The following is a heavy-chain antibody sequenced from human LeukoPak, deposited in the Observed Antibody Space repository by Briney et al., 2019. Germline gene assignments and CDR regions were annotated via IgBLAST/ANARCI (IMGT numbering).Heavy chain of an antibody. D-gene: IGHD3-22*01. J-gene: IGHJ4*02. V-gene: IGHV3-21*01. Sequence: GGSLRLSCAASGFTFSSYSMNWGRQAPGKGLEWVSSISSSSGYIYYADSVKGRFTISRDNAKNSLYLQMNSLRAEDTAVYYCARTYDSSGYYPYYFDYWGQGTLVTVSS. CDR3: ARTYDSSGYYPYYFDY. CDR2: ISSSSGYI. CDR1: GFTFSSYS.